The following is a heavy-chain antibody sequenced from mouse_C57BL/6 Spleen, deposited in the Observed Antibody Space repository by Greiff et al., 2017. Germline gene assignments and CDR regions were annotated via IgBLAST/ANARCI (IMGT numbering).Heavy chain of an antibody. D-gene: IGHD2-4*01. Sequence: EVKLMESGEGLVKPGGSLKLSCAASGFTFSSYAMSWVRQTPEKRLEWVAYISSGGDYIYYADTVKGRFTISRDNARNTLYLQMSSLKSEDTAMYYCTREDDYDVWVPMDYWGQGTSVTVSS. J-gene: IGHJ4*01. CDR1: GFTFSSYA. CDR3: TREDDYDVWVPMDY. V-gene: IGHV5-9-1*02. CDR2: ISSGGDYI.